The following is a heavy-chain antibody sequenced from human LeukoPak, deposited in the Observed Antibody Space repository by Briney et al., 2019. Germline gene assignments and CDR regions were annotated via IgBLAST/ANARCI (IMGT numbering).Heavy chain of an antibody. CDR3: ASCSSGYKFGDY. J-gene: IGHJ4*02. V-gene: IGHV1-69*01. D-gene: IGHD3-22*01. Sequence: ASVKVPCKASGGTFSSYAISWVRQAPGQGLEWMGGIIPIFGTANYAQKFQGRVTITADESTSTAYMELSSLRSEDTAVYYCASCSSGYKFGDYWGQGTLVTVSS. CDR1: GGTFSSYA. CDR2: IIPIFGTA.